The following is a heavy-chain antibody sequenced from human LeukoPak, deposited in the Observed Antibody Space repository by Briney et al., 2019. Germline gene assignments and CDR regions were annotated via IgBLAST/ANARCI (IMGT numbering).Heavy chain of an antibody. J-gene: IGHJ3*02. CDR3: ASGRDPAFDI. D-gene: IGHD1-26*01. CDR2: MNIDGST. V-gene: IGHV4-61*02. Sequence: SETLSLTCTVSGVSISSSDYFWSWIRQPTGKGLEWIGRMNIDGSTNYNPSLQSRVTSSLDTSKNQFSLHLSSVTAADTAVYYCASGRDPAFDIWGQGTMVTVSS. CDR1: GVSISSSDYF.